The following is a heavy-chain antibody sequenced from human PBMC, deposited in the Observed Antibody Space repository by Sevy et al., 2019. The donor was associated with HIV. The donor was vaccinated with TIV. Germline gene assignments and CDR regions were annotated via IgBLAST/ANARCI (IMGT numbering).Heavy chain of an antibody. CDR3: ARDYDHPGDYGEDTFDYYYGMDV. CDR1: GFTFSSYW. CDR2: IKQDGSEK. Sequence: GGSLRLSCAASGFTFSSYWMSWVRQAPGKGLEWVANIKQDGSEKYYVDSVKGRFTISRDNAKNSLYLQMNSLRAEDTAVYYCARDYDHPGDYGEDTFDYYYGMDVWGQGTTVTVSS. V-gene: IGHV3-7*01. D-gene: IGHD4-17*01. J-gene: IGHJ6*02.